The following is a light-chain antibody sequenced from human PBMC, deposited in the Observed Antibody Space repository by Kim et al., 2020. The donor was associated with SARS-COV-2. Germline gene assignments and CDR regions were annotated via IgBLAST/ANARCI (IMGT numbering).Light chain of an antibody. CDR2: KTS. J-gene: IGKJ2*01. CDR3: QQYNSDMYT. Sequence: DIQMTQSPSTLSASVGDRVTITCRTSQSISTWLAWYQQKPGKAPRLLIYKTSNLESGFPSRFSGSGSGTEFTLTIRSLQPDDLATYYCQQYNSDMYTWGQGTKLEI. CDR1: QSISTW. V-gene: IGKV1-5*03.